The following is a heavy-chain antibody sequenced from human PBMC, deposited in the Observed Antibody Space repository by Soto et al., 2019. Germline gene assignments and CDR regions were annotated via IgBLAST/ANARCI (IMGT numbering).Heavy chain of an antibody. CDR3: ARAIGVCCDNWFAP. V-gene: IGHV1-18*01. CDR2: ISAHNGNT. J-gene: IGHJ5*02. D-gene: IGHD3-3*01. Sequence: QVQLAQSGAEVKKPGASVKVSCKASGYPFTSYGITWVRQAPGQGLEWMGWISAHNGNTNYAQKYQGRVTMTTDTSTPTAYMELRSLISDDTAVYYCARAIGVCCDNWFAPWGQGTLVTVSS. CDR1: GYPFTSYG.